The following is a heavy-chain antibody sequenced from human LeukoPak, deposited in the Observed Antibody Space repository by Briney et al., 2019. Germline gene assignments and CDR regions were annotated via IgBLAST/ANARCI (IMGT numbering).Heavy chain of an antibody. J-gene: IGHJ6*03. Sequence: GGSLRLSCAASGFTFSDYYMSWIRQAPGKGLEWVSYISSSGSTIYYADSVKGRFTISRGNAKNSLYLQMNSLRAEDTAVYYCARDNYGGGDYDFWSGYQPYYYYYMDVWGKGTTVTVSS. V-gene: IGHV3-11*01. D-gene: IGHD3-3*01. CDR3: ARDNYGGGDYDFWSGYQPYYYYYMDV. CDR2: ISSSGSTI. CDR1: GFTFSDYY.